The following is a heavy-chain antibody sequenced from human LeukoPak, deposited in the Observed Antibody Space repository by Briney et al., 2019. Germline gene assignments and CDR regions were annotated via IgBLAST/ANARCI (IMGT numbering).Heavy chain of an antibody. CDR2: IYYSGST. J-gene: IGHJ4*02. V-gene: IGHV4-31*03. CDR3: ARAHCSSTSCRRYYFDY. CDR1: GGSISSGGYY. Sequence: SETLSLTCTVSGGSISSGGYYWSWIRQHPGKGLEWIGYIYYSGSTYYNPSLKSRVTISVDTSKNQFSLKLSSVTAADTAVYYCARAHCSSTSCRRYYFDYWGQGTLVTVSS. D-gene: IGHD2-2*01.